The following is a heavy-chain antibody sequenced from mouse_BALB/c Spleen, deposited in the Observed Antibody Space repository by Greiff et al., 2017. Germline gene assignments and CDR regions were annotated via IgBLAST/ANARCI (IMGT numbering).Heavy chain of an antibody. V-gene: IGHV2-2*02. J-gene: IGHJ1*01. D-gene: IGHD2-10*02. Sequence: VKLMESGPGLVQPSQSLSITCTVSGFSLTSYGVHWVRQSPGKGLEWLGVIWSGGSTDYNAAFISRLSISKDNSKSQVFFKMNSLQANDTAIYYCARMYGRYWYFDVWGAGTTVTVSS. CDR2: IWSGGST. CDR1: GFSLTSYG. CDR3: ARMYGRYWYFDV.